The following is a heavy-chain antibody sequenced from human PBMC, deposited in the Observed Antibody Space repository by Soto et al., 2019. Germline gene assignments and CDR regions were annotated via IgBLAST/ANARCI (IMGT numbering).Heavy chain of an antibody. J-gene: IGHJ5*02. Sequence: PSETLSLTCPVSGGSISRSSYYWGWIRQPPGKGLEWIGSIYHSGSTYYNPSLKSRVTISVDRSKNQFSLKLSSVTAADTAVYYCARVPDRWGQGTLVTVSS. D-gene: IGHD2-2*01. CDR3: ARVPDR. CDR1: GGSISRSSYY. V-gene: IGHV4-39*07. CDR2: IYHSGST.